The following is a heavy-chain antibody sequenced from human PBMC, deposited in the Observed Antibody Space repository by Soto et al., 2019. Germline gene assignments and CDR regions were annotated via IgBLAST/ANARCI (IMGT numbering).Heavy chain of an antibody. CDR2: IYYSGST. J-gene: IGHJ4*02. Sequence: PSETLSLTCTVSGGSISSYYWSWIRQPPGKGLEWIGYIYYSGSTNYNPSLKSRVTISVDTSKNQFSLKLSSVTAADTAVYYCARDLGDGYNPVFDYWGQGTLVTVSS. CDR3: ARDLGDGYNPVFDY. V-gene: IGHV4-59*01. D-gene: IGHD5-12*01. CDR1: GGSISSYY.